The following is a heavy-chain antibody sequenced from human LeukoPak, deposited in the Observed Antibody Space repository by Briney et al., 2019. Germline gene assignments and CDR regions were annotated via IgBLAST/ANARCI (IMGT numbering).Heavy chain of an antibody. V-gene: IGHV5-51*01. J-gene: IGHJ6*03. CDR2: IYPGDSDT. CDR3: ARVDSNYAALHLSDYYYMDV. Sequence: GESLKISCKGSGYSFTSYWIGWVRQMPGKGLEWMGIIYPGDSDTRYSPSFQGQVTISADKSISTAYLQWSSLKASDTAMYYCARVDSNYAALHLSDYYYMDVWGKGTTVTLSS. CDR1: GYSFTSYW. D-gene: IGHD4-11*01.